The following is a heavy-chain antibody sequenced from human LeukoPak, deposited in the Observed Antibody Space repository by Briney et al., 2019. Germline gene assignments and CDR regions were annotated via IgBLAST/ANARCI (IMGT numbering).Heavy chain of an antibody. J-gene: IGHJ4*02. CDR2: IYTSGST. Sequence: SETLSLTCTVSGGSIRNYYWSWIRQPAGKGLEWIGRIYTSGSTNYNPSLKSRVAMSVDTSKNQFSLKLSSVTAADTAVYYCARSRGYSYGTTFLDYWGQGTLVTVSS. V-gene: IGHV4-4*07. D-gene: IGHD5-18*01. CDR1: GGSIRNYY. CDR3: ARSRGYSYGTTFLDY.